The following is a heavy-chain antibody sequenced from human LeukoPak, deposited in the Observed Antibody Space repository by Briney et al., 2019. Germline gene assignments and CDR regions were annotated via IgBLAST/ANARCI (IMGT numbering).Heavy chain of an antibody. CDR3: ARDHNYAFDN. V-gene: IGHV3-48*01. J-gene: IGHJ4*02. CDR1: GFPFIEYS. Sequence: PGGSLRFSGPASGFPFIEYSMNWVRQVPGKGLEWISYIGIDSGNTKYADSVRGRFTISADKAKNSLYLQMNSLRVEDTAVYYCARDHNYAFDNWGQGTLVSVAS. CDR2: IGIDSGNT. D-gene: IGHD1-1*01.